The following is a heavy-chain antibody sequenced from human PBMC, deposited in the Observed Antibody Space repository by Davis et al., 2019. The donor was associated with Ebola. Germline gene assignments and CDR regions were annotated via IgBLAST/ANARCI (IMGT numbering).Heavy chain of an antibody. V-gene: IGHV3-23*01. Sequence: GGSLRLSCAASGFTFSSNAMNWVRQAPGKGLEWVSAISGSGGGTYYADSVKGRFTISRDNSKNKLYLQMNSLRAEDTAVYYCAKSLGPGKIREYYYYYYMDVWGKGTTVTVSS. J-gene: IGHJ6*03. CDR3: AKSLGPGKIREYYYYYYMDV. D-gene: IGHD3-10*01. CDR1: GFTFSSNA. CDR2: ISGSGGGT.